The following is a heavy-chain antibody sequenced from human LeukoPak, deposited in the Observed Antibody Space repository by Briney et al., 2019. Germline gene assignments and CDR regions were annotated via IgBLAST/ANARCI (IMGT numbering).Heavy chain of an antibody. J-gene: IGHJ4*02. CDR3: ATKQWLAPPPDS. D-gene: IGHD6-19*01. Sequence: PGRSLRLSCAASGFTFSKYWMLSVRQAPGKGLDSVSRINTDGTVTAYADSVKGRFTVSRDNADNTMFLQMNSVRDEDTAVYYCATKQWLAPPPDSWGQGTPVTVSS. CDR1: GFTFSKYW. V-gene: IGHV3-74*01. CDR2: INTDGTVT.